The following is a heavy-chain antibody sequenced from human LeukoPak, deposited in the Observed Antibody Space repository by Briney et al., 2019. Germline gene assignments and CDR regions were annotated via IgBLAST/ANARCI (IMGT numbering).Heavy chain of an antibody. CDR2: IDSNSGGT. V-gene: IGHV1-2*02. CDR3: AREMNYDDYRTSDY. D-gene: IGHD4-17*01. Sequence: DSVKVSCKSSGYTFTGYYMHWVRQAPGQGFEWMGRIDSNSGGTNYAQNFQGRVIMTRDTSISTVYMELISLRSDDTAVYYCAREMNYDDYRTSDYWGQGTLVTVSS. CDR1: GYTFTGYY. J-gene: IGHJ4*02.